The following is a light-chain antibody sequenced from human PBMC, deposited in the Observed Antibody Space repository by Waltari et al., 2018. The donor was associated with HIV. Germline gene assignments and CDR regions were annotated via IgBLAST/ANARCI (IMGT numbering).Light chain of an antibody. Sequence: IQMTQSTSIVSASVGDRVTITCRASENIGTSLAWYQQTPGKAPKVLIYMASSLEGGVPSRFSGSRSGTEFTLTIRSLQPDDFGTYYCQQYYSSSVTFGGGTKVEI. V-gene: IGKV1-5*03. CDR2: MAS. J-gene: IGKJ4*01. CDR3: QQYYSSSVT. CDR1: ENIGTS.